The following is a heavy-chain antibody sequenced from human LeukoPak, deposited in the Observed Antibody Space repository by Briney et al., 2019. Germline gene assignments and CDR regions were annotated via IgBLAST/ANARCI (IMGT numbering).Heavy chain of an antibody. CDR1: RFTFSDYY. CDR2: ISSSGSTI. CDR3: ASYGGNFRRNFLDY. Sequence: KPGGSLRLSCAASRFTFSDYYMSWIRQAPGKGLEWVSYISSSGSTIYYADSVKGRFTISRDNAKNSLYLQMNSLRAEDTAVYYCASYGGNFRRNFLDYWGQGTLVTVSS. D-gene: IGHD4-23*01. V-gene: IGHV3-11*01. J-gene: IGHJ4*02.